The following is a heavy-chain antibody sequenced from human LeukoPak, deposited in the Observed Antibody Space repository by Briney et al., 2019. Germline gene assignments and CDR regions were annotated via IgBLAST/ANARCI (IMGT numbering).Heavy chain of an antibody. D-gene: IGHD6-13*01. CDR3: AKEVSSSWYKGLFDP. Sequence: GGSLRLSRAASGFTFSSYGMHWVRQAPGKGLEWVAVIWYDGSNKYYADSVKGRFTISRDNSKNTLYLQMNSLRAEDTAVYYCAKEVSSSWYKGLFDPWGKGTLVTVSS. V-gene: IGHV3-33*06. CDR1: GFTFSSYG. J-gene: IGHJ5*02. CDR2: IWYDGSNK.